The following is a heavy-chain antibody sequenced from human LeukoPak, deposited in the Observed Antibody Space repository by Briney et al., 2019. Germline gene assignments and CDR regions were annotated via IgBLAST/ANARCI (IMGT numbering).Heavy chain of an antibody. Sequence: SETLSLTCTVSGGSISSYYWSWIRQPPGKGLEWIGYIYYSGSTNYNPSLKSRVTISVDTSKNQFSLKLSSVTAADTAVYYCARGPRYDSSGYLHYYYYMHVWGKGTTVTVSS. CDR3: ARGPRYDSSGYLHYYYYMHV. V-gene: IGHV4-59*01. CDR1: GGSISSYY. D-gene: IGHD3-22*01. CDR2: IYYSGST. J-gene: IGHJ6*03.